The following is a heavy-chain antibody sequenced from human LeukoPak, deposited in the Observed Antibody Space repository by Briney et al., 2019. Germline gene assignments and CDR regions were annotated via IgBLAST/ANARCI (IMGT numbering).Heavy chain of an antibody. CDR3: ASPMGATPWDAFDI. Sequence: GGSLRLSCVASGFTFNMYGMHWVRQAPGKGLEWVGIIRYDGNNKNNADSVKGRFTISRDNSKNTVYLQMNSLRPEDTAVYYCASPMGATPWDAFDIWGQGTRVTVSP. D-gene: IGHD1-26*01. J-gene: IGHJ3*02. CDR1: GFTFNMYG. CDR2: IRYDGNNK. V-gene: IGHV3-30*02.